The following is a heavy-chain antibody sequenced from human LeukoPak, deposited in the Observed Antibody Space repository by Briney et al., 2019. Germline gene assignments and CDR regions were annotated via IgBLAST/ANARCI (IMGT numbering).Heavy chain of an antibody. CDR1: GYTFTSYY. V-gene: IGHV1-46*01. D-gene: IGHD4-11*01. J-gene: IGHJ5*02. CDR3: ARVGVSNYPYNWFDP. Sequence: ASVKVSCKASGYTFTSYYMHWVRQAPGQGPEWMGIINPSGGSTSYAQKFQGRVTMTRDTSTSTVYMELSSLRSEDTAVYYCARVGVSNYPYNWFDPWGQGTLVTVSS. CDR2: INPSGGST.